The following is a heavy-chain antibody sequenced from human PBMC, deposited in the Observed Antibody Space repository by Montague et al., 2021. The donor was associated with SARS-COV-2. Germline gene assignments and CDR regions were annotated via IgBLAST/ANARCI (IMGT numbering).Heavy chain of an antibody. J-gene: IGHJ4*02. CDR1: GFTFSEYH. Sequence: SLRLSCAASGFTFSEYHMTWVCQAPGKGLQWVSYISRDSAEVYYAESVKGRFSISRDNDRSALYLQLNNLRNEDTATYYCARDSGITGADDYWGQGTLVVVSS. V-gene: IGHV3-48*02. D-gene: IGHD1-14*01. CDR2: ISRDSAEV. CDR3: ARDSGITGADDY.